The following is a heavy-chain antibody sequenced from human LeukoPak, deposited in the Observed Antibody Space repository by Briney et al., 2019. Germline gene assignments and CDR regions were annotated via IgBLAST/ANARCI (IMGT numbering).Heavy chain of an antibody. CDR3: ARGAGFAEPLPEY. V-gene: IGHV1-3*01. CDR1: GYTFTSYA. Sequence: GASVKVSCKASGYTFTSYAIQWVRQAPGQRLEWMGWINAGHGNTKYSQNFQGRVTITRDTSASTACMELSSLRSEDTAVYYCARGAGFAEPLPEYWGQGTLLTVSS. D-gene: IGHD1-14*01. CDR2: INAGHGNT. J-gene: IGHJ4*02.